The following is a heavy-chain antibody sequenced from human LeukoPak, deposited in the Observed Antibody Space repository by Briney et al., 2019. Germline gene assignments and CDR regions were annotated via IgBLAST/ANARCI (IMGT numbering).Heavy chain of an antibody. D-gene: IGHD2-2*01. Sequence: SVKVSCKASGGTFSSYAISWVRQAPGQGLEWMGRIIPIFGTANYAQKFQGRVTITTDESTSTAYMELSSLRSEDTALYYCARGRRQLAHNWFDPWGQGTLVTVSS. V-gene: IGHV1-69*05. CDR1: GGTFSSYA. CDR2: IIPIFGTA. CDR3: ARGRRQLAHNWFDP. J-gene: IGHJ5*02.